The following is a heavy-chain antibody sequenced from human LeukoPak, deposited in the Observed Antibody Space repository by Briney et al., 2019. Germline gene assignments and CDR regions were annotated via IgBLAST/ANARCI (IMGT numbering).Heavy chain of an antibody. CDR1: GFSLSRQY. D-gene: IGHD6-19*01. V-gene: IGHV3-66*01. CDR2: IYSGGTT. CDR3: TRGGSVPATRSFDY. J-gene: IGHJ4*02. Sequence: PGGSLRLSCSASGFSLSRQYMSWLRQAPGKGLAWLSVIYSGGTTYYADSVKGRFTISRDNSKNTVYLQMNSLRVEDTTMYYCTRGGSVPATRSFDYWGQGTLVTVSS.